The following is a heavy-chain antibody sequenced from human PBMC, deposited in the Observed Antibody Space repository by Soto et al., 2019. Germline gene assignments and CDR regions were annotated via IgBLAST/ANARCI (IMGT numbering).Heavy chain of an antibody. D-gene: IGHD3-3*01. CDR3: AAVEEVIIYYGMDV. V-gene: IGHV1-58*01. J-gene: IGHJ6*02. Sequence: SLKVSCKASGFTFTSSAVQWVRQARGQRLEWIGWIVVGSGNTNYAQKFQERVTITRDMSTSTAYMELSSLRSEDTAVYYCAAVEEVIIYYGMDVWGQGTTVTVSS. CDR2: IVVGSGNT. CDR1: GFTFTSSA.